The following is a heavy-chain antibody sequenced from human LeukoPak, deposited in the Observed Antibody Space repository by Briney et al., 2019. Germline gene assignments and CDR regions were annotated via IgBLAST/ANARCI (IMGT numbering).Heavy chain of an antibody. J-gene: IGHJ4*02. Sequence: GGSLRLSCAASGFTFSSYSMNWVRQAPGKGLEWVSSISSSSNYIYYADSVKGRFTISRDNAKNSLYLQMNSLRAEDTAVYYCARVSDERWSSGWYVDYWGQGTLVTVSS. D-gene: IGHD6-19*01. CDR1: GFTFSSYS. CDR3: ARVSDERWSSGWYVDY. CDR2: ISSSSNYI. V-gene: IGHV3-21*01.